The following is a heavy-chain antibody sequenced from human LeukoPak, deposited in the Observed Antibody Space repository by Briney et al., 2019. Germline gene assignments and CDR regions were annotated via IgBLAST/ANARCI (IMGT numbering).Heavy chain of an antibody. Sequence: GGSLRLSCAASGFTFSGYGMSWVRKAPGKGLEWVSSISSGSSFMYYADSVKGRFTISRDNAKNSLYLQMNSLRAKDTALYYCARDYYDSSGSSWFDPWGQGTLVTVSS. CDR1: GFTFSGYG. D-gene: IGHD3-22*01. J-gene: IGHJ5*02. CDR2: ISSGSSFM. V-gene: IGHV3-21*01. CDR3: ARDYYDSSGSSWFDP.